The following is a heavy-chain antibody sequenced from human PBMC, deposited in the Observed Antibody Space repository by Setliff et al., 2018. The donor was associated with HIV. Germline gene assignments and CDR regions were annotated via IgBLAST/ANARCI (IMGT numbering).Heavy chain of an antibody. Sequence: GASVKVSCKASGYTFTSYGITWVRQAPGQGLEWMAWISAYNGNTNHAQKYHDRVIMTIDTSTSTAYMELRSLRSDDTALYYCARKYYDILTGYYAADYWGQGTLVTVSS. D-gene: IGHD3-9*01. CDR2: ISAYNGNT. J-gene: IGHJ4*02. CDR3: ARKYYDILTGYYAADY. V-gene: IGHV1-18*01. CDR1: GYTFTSYG.